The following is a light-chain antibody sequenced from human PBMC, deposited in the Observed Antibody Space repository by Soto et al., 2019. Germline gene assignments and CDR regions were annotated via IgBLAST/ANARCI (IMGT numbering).Light chain of an antibody. CDR2: GAS. V-gene: IGKV1-6*01. J-gene: IGKJ1*01. Sequence: AIQMTQSPSSLSASVGDRVTITCRASQGIRSDLDWYQQKPGKAPKLLIYGASNLQSGVPSRFSGSGSGAVFTLTISSLQPEDFATYYCLQDFHYPWSFGQETKVEIK. CDR3: LQDFHYPWS. CDR1: QGIRSD.